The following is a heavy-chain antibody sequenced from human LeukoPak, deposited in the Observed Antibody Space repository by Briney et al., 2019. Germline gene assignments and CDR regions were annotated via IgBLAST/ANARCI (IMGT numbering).Heavy chain of an antibody. J-gene: IGHJ4*02. CDR2: IYSGGST. D-gene: IGHD6-19*01. CDR1: GFTVSSSY. Sequence: GGSLRLSCSASGFTVSSSYMSWVRQAPGKGLEWVSVIYSGGSTYYADSVKGRFTISRDNSKNTLYLQMNSLRAEDTAVYYCARAPPVLYSSGWYYFDYWGQGTLVTVSS. V-gene: IGHV3-53*01. CDR3: ARAPPVLYSSGWYYFDY.